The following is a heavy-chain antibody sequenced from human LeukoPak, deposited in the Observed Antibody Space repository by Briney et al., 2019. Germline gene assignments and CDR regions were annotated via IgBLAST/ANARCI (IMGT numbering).Heavy chain of an antibody. CDR1: GFTFSSYG. CDR3: ARDFDEDTAMANSPDY. D-gene: IGHD5-18*01. V-gene: IGHV3-33*01. CDR2: IWYDGSNK. J-gene: IGHJ4*02. Sequence: PGRSLRLSCAASGFTFSSYGMHWVRQAPGKGLEWVAVIWYDGSNKYYADSVKGRFTISRDNSKNTLYLQMNSLRAEDTAVYYCARDFDEDTAMANSPDYWGQGTLVTVSS.